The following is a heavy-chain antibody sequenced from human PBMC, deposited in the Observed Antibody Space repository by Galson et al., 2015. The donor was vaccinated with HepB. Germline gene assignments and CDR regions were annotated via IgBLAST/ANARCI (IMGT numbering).Heavy chain of an antibody. J-gene: IGHJ6*02. Sequence: SLRLSCAASGFTFSGYAMHWVRQASGKGLEWVGRIRSKANSYATAYAASVKGRFTISRDDSKNTAYLQMNSLKTEDTAVYYCTRLWELTDYYYYGMDFWGQGTTVTVSS. CDR1: GFTFSGYA. CDR2: IRSKANSYAT. V-gene: IGHV3-73*01. D-gene: IGHD1-26*01. CDR3: TRLWELTDYYYYGMDF.